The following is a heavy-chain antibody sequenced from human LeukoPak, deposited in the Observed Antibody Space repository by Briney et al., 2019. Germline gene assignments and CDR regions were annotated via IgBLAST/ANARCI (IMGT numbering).Heavy chain of an antibody. D-gene: IGHD6-13*01. Sequence: ASVKVSCKASGYTFTGYYMHWVRQAPGQGLEWMGWINPNSGGTNYAQKFQGRVTITRNTSISTAYMELSSLRSEDTAVYYCASRYSSSWYYFDYWGQGTLVTVSS. CDR3: ASRYSSSWYYFDY. CDR1: GYTFTGYY. J-gene: IGHJ4*02. V-gene: IGHV1-2*02. CDR2: INPNSGGT.